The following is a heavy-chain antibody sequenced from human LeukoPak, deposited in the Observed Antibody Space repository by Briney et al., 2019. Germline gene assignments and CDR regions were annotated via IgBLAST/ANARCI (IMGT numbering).Heavy chain of an antibody. D-gene: IGHD6-25*01. CDR3: ARGSGYGDYYAY. CDR1: SGSISTYY. Sequence: PSETLSLTCTVSSGSISTYYWSWIRQPPGKGLEWIGYIHYSGSTNYNPSLKSRVSISVETSKSHFSLKLTSVTAADTAVYYCARGSGYGDYYAYWGQGTLVTVSS. J-gene: IGHJ4*02. CDR2: IHYSGST. V-gene: IGHV4-59*01.